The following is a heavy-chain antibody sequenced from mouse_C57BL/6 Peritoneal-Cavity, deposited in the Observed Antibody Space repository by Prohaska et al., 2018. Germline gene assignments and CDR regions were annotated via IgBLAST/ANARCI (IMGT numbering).Heavy chain of an antibody. D-gene: IGHD1-1*01. CDR2: ICDGGSYT. CDR3: ARETTVVAWYFDV. Sequence: EVQLVESGGGLVNPGGSLKLSCAASGFTFSSYAMSWVRPSPEKRMEWVATICDGGSYTYYPENVKGRFTISRDNAKNNLYLQMSHLKSEDTAMYYCARETTVVAWYFDVWGTGTTVTVSS. J-gene: IGHJ1*03. V-gene: IGHV5-4*01. CDR1: GFTFSSYA.